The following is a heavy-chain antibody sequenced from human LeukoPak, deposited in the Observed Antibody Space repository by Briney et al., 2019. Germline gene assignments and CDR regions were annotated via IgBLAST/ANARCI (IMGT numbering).Heavy chain of an antibody. CDR3: ARDAVTVNSYYFDY. CDR2: IYYSGST. D-gene: IGHD4-11*01. J-gene: IGHJ4*02. CDR1: GGSISSYY. V-gene: IGHV4-59*01. Sequence: SETLSLTCTVSGGSISSYYWSWIRQPPGKGLEWIGYIYYSGSTNYNPSLKSRVTISVDTSKNQFSLKLSSVTAADTAVYYCARDAVTVNSYYFDYWGQGTLVTVSS.